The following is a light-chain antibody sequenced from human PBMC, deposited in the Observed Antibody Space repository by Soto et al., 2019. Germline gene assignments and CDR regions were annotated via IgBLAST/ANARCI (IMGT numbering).Light chain of an antibody. CDR3: QQRSNSPLT. CDR1: QSVSSY. J-gene: IGKJ4*01. V-gene: IGKV3-11*01. Sequence: EIVLTQSPATLSSSPGERATLSCRASQSVSSYLAWYQQKPGQAPRLLIYDASNRHTGIPGRFSGSGSGTDFTLTISSLESEDVAIYYCQQRSNSPLTFGGGTKVEIK. CDR2: DAS.